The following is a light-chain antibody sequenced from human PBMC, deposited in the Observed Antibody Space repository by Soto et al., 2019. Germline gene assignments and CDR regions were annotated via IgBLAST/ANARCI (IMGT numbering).Light chain of an antibody. CDR2: DAS. J-gene: IGKJ5*01. CDR1: QSVSSNY. V-gene: IGKV3-20*01. CDR3: QQYGSSPRIT. Sequence: EIVLTQSPGTLSLSPVERATLTCRASQSVSSNYLAWYQQKPGQAPRLLIYDASSRATGIPDRFSGSGSGTDFTLIISRLEPEDFAVYYCQQYGSSPRITFGQGTRLEIK.